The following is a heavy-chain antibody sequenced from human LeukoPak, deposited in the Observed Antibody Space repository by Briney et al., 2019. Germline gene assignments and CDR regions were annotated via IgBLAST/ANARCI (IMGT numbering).Heavy chain of an antibody. V-gene: IGHV3-43D*03. D-gene: IGHD2-21*02. CDR1: GFTFNDYA. CDR2: ISWDGDNT. CDR3: AKGFIVVLTATLPDY. Sequence: PGGSLRLSCAASGFTFNDYAMHWVRQAPGKGLEWVSLISWDGDNTYYADSVQGRFTISRDNIKNSLYLQMNSLRAEDTALYYCAKGFIVVLTATLPDYWGQGTLVTVSS. J-gene: IGHJ4*02.